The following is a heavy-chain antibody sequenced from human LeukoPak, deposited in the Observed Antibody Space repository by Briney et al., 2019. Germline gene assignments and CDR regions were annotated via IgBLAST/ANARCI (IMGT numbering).Heavy chain of an antibody. J-gene: IGHJ4*02. CDR2: ISHSSSTI. Sequence: AGGSLRLSCAASGFMFSSYNMNWVRQAPGKGLEWISYISHSSSTIFYADSVKGRFTISRDNSKNTLYLQMNSLRAEDTAVYYCAKDLWVIPFDYWGQGTLVTVSS. CDR1: GFMFSSYN. D-gene: IGHD3-16*02. V-gene: IGHV3-48*01. CDR3: AKDLWVIPFDY.